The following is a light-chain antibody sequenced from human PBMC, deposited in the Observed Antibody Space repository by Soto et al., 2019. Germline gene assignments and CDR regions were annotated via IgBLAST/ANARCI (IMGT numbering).Light chain of an antibody. CDR1: SSNIGAGYD. CDR2: GNS. J-gene: IGLJ2*01. CDR3: QSYDSSLSVV. Sequence: QSVLTQPPSVSGAPGQRVTISCTGSSSNIGAGYDVHWYQQLPGTAPKILIYGNSNQPSGVPDRFSGSKSGTSASLAITGLQAEDEADYYCQSYDSSLSVVFGGGTQLTVL. V-gene: IGLV1-40*01.